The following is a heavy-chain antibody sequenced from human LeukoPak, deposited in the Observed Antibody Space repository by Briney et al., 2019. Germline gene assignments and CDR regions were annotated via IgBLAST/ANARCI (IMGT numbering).Heavy chain of an antibody. J-gene: IGHJ4*02. CDR2: ISYDGINK. CDR1: GFTFSRYA. CDR3: AKDRGVGDGYNRDY. V-gene: IGHV3-30-3*01. Sequence: PGGSLRLSCAASGFTFSRYAIHWVRQAPGRGLEWVAVISYDGINKYYADSVKGRFTLSRDNSKNTLYLHMNSLRAGDTAVYYCAKDRGVGDGYNRDYWGQGTLVTVSS. D-gene: IGHD5-12*01.